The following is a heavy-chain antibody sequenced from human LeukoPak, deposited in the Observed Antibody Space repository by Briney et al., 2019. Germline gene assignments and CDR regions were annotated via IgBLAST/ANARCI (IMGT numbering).Heavy chain of an antibody. Sequence: GASERVSCKSSGYTSSAHYFHWVRQAPGQRPEWVGRIDPASGGTHYAQKFQGRVTVTRDTSTTTVDMELSGLRSDDTAVYYCARVPGPYTTSRFDFWGQGTLVTVSS. CDR1: GYTSSAHY. CDR2: IDPASGGT. J-gene: IGHJ4*02. D-gene: IGHD2-2*02. V-gene: IGHV1-2*02. CDR3: ARVPGPYTTSRFDF.